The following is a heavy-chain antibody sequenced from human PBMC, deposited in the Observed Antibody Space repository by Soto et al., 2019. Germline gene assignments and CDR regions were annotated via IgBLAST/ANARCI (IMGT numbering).Heavy chain of an antibody. J-gene: IGHJ4*02. D-gene: IGHD3-22*01. CDR2: ISGSGGST. Sequence: GGSLRLSCAASGFTFSSYAMSWVRQAPGKGLEWVSAISGSGGSTYYADSVKGRFTISRDNSKNTLYLQMNSLRAEDTAVYYCAKLNSRFSDSSYFDYWGQGTLVTVSS. V-gene: IGHV3-23*01. CDR3: AKLNSRFSDSSYFDY. CDR1: GFTFSSYA.